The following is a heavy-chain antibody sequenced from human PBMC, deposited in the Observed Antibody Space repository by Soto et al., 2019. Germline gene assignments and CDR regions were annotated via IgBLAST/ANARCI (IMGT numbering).Heavy chain of an antibody. J-gene: IGHJ4*02. V-gene: IGHV3-64D*06. CDR1: GFIFSEST. Sequence: PGGSLRLSCSASGFIFSESTIYWVRQVPGKGLEAISAVSTSGRSTYYADSVKDRFTISRDNSKNTLFLQVGSLRPEDTAIYYCVKQAHGLDGVAFDYWGQGTQVTVS. CDR3: VKQAHGLDGVAFDY. D-gene: IGHD2-15*01. CDR2: VSTSGRST.